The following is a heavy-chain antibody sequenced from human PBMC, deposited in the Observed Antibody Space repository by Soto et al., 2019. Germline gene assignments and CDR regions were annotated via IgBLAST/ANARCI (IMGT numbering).Heavy chain of an antibody. J-gene: IGHJ5*02. D-gene: IGHD3-9*01. V-gene: IGHV1-8*01. Sequence: ASVKVSCKASGYTFTSYDINWVRQATGQGLEWMGWMNPNSGNTGYAQKFQGRVTMTRNTSISTAYMELSSLRSEDTAVYYCARGRLRYFDWLPIRNNWFDPWGQGTLVTVSS. CDR3: ARGRLRYFDWLPIRNNWFDP. CDR1: GYTFTSYD. CDR2: MNPNSGNT.